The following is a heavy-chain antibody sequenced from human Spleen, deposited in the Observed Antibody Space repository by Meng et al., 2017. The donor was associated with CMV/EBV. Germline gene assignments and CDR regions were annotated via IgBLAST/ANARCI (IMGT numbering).Heavy chain of an antibody. CDR1: GFTFSTYS. CDR2: ISSTSSYI. J-gene: IGHJ6*02. Sequence: GESLKISCVASGFTFSTYSMNWVRQAPGKGLEWVSSISSTSSYIFYADSMKGRFTISRDNAKNSLYLQMNSLRAEDTAVYYCARDLSGSGYYNYYYYYGMDVWGQGTTVTVSS. D-gene: IGHD3-3*01. CDR3: ARDLSGSGYYNYYYYYGMDV. V-gene: IGHV3-21*01.